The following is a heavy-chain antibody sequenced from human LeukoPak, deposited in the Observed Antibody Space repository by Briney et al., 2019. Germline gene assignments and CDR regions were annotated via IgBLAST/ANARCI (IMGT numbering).Heavy chain of an antibody. V-gene: IGHV3-30*04. CDR1: GFTFSSYA. CDR3: AREEGD. J-gene: IGHJ4*02. CDR2: ISYDGSNK. Sequence: PGGSLRLSCAASGFTFSSYAMHWVRQAPGKGLEWVAVISYDGSNKYYADSVKGRFTISRDNSKNTLYLQMNSLRAEDTAVYYCAREEGDWGQGNLVTVSS.